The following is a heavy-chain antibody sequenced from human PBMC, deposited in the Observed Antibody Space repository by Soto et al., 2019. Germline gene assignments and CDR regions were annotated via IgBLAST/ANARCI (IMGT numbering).Heavy chain of an antibody. D-gene: IGHD6-19*01. J-gene: IGHJ6*02. CDR3: ARDRAVSSGCFAVTTYYYYGMDV. V-gene: IGHV1-2*04. CDR2: INPNSGGT. CDR1: GYTFTGYY. Sequence: ASVKVSCKASGYTFTGYYMHWVRQATGQGLEWMGWINPNSGGTNYAQKFQGWITMTRDTSISTAYMELSRLRSDDPAVYYCARDRAVSSGCFAVTTYYYYGMDVWGQGTTVTVSS.